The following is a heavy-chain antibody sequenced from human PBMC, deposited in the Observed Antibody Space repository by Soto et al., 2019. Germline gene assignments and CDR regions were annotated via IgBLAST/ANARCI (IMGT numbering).Heavy chain of an antibody. D-gene: IGHD5-12*01. CDR1: GFTFSSYS. Sequence: PGGSLRLSCAASGFTFSSYSMNWVRQAPGKGLEWVSSISSSSSYIYYADSVKGRFTISRENAKNSLYLQMNSLRAEDTAVYYCAREVDRTMDVWGQGTTVTVSS. CDR2: ISSSSSYI. J-gene: IGHJ6*02. V-gene: IGHV3-21*01. CDR3: AREVDRTMDV.